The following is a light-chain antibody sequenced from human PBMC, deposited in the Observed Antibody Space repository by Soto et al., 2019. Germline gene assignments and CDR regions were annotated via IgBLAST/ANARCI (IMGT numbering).Light chain of an antibody. V-gene: IGKV3-11*01. CDR1: QNVASSY. CDR2: GSS. CDR3: QQRANWPRT. Sequence: EIVLTQSPGTLSLSPGERATLSCRASQNVASSYLAWYQQKPGQAPRLLIYGSSNRATGIPARFSASGSGTDFTLTISSLEPEDFAVYYCQQRANWPRTFGQGTKVDIK. J-gene: IGKJ2*02.